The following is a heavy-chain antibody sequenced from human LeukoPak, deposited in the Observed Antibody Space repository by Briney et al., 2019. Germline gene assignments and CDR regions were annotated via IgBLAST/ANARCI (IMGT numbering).Heavy chain of an antibody. V-gene: IGHV3-21*01. J-gene: IGHJ4*02. CDR3: ARDLSGSYPIDY. CDR2: TSSSSSYI. CDR1: GFTFSSDS. Sequence: GGSLRLSCAASGFTFSSDSVNWGRQAPGKGLEWVSATSSSSSYIYYADSVKGRFTISRDNAKNSLYLQMNSLRAEDTAVYYCARDLSGSYPIDYWGQGTLVTVSS. D-gene: IGHD1-26*01.